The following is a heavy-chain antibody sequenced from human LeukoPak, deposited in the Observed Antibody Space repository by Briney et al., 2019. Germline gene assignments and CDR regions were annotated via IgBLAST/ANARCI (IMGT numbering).Heavy chain of an antibody. CDR3: AKEQGAFDM. CDR1: GFTFDDYT. CDR2: ISWNGRNI. V-gene: IGHV3-9*01. Sequence: GGSLRLSCAASGFTFDDYTMHWVRQVPGMGLEWVSGISWNGRNIGYAGSVKGRFTISRDNAKNSLFLQMNSLRAEDTALYYCAKEQGAFDMWGQGTMVTVSS. J-gene: IGHJ3*02.